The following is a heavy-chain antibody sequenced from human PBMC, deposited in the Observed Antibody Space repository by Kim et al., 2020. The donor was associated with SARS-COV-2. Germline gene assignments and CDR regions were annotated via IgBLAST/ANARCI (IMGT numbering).Heavy chain of an antibody. V-gene: IGHV3-23*01. J-gene: IGHJ4*02. Sequence: KGRFTISRDNAKNTLYLQMNSLRAEDTAVYYCAKDLEGGSGSYYTPPLDYWGQGTLVTVSS. D-gene: IGHD3-10*01. CDR3: AKDLEGGSGSYYTPPLDY.